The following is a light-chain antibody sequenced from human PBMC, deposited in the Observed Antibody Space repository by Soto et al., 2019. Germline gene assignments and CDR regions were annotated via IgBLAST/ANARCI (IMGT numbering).Light chain of an antibody. CDR1: SSDVGGYNY. V-gene: IGLV2-8*01. Sequence: QSALTQPPSASGSPGQSVTISCTGTSSDVGGYNYVSWYQQHPGKAPKVIIYEVNKRTSGVPDRFSGSKSGSTASLTVSGLQPEDEADYYCSSSAGSNTLGVFGTGTKLTVL. J-gene: IGLJ1*01. CDR3: SSSAGSNTLGV. CDR2: EVN.